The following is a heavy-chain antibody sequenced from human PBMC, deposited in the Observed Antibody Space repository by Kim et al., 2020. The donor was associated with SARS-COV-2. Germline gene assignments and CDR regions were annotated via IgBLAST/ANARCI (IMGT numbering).Heavy chain of an antibody. CDR2: ISGSGGST. CDR3: AKTMVRGAIPWYYYYGMDV. D-gene: IGHD3-10*01. V-gene: IGHV3-23*01. Sequence: GGSLRLSCAASGFTFSSYAMSWVRQAPGKGLEWVSAISGSGGSTYYADSVKGRFTISRDNSKNTLYLQMNSLRAEDTAVYYCAKTMVRGAIPWYYYYGMDVWGQGTTVTVSS. J-gene: IGHJ6*02. CDR1: GFTFSSYA.